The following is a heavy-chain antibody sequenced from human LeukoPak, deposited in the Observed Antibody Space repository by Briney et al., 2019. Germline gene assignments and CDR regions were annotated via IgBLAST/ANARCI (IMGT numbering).Heavy chain of an antibody. CDR1: GYDYNSYW. V-gene: IGHV5-51*01. D-gene: IGHD3-3*01. Sequence: GESLQISCKGSGYDYNSYWIVWVRQMPGKGLEWMGIIYPGDSDTTYSPSFQGQVTISADKSINTAYLQWSSLKASDSAMYYCARSRTYYNFWKSSPDAFDIWGQGTLVTVSS. CDR3: ARSRTYYNFWKSSPDAFDI. CDR2: IYPGDSDT. J-gene: IGHJ3*02.